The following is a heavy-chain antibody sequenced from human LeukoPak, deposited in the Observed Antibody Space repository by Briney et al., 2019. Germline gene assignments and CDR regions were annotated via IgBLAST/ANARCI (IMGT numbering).Heavy chain of an antibody. D-gene: IGHD6-13*01. V-gene: IGHV4-4*07. J-gene: IGHJ4*02. CDR2: IYTSGST. CDR3: ASVGYSSSGPFFDY. CDR1: GGSISSYY. Sequence: SETLSLTCTVSGGSISSYYWSWIRQPAGKGLEWIGRIYTSGSTNYNPSLKSRVTMSVDTSKNQFSLKLSSVTAADTAVYYCASVGYSSSGPFFDYWGQGTLVTVSS.